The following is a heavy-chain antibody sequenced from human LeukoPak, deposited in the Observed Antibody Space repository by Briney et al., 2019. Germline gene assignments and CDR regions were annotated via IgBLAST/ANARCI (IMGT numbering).Heavy chain of an antibody. CDR2: ISSSGSTI. D-gene: IGHD3-10*01. CDR3: ARVHEYYYGSGPFDY. V-gene: IGHV3-48*03. J-gene: IGHJ4*02. Sequence: GGSLRLSCAASGFTFSSYEMNWVRQTPGKGLEWVSYISSSGSTIYYADSVKGRFTISRDNAKNSLYLQMNSLRAEDTAVYYCARVHEYYYGSGPFDYWGQGTLVTVSS. CDR1: GFTFSSYE.